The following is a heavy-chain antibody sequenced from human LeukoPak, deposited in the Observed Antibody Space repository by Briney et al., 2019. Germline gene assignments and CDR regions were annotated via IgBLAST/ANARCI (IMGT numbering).Heavy chain of an antibody. CDR1: GFPLSSHG. Sequence: GGSLRLFCAASGFPLSSHGISWGRQAPGKGLEWVSGISGSGGSTYYADSVNCRFTISRDNSKNTLYLQINSLRAEDTAVYYCSHLYDSSGYYYYWGQGTLVTVSS. CDR3: SHLYDSSGYYYY. D-gene: IGHD3-22*01. J-gene: IGHJ4*02. V-gene: IGHV3-23*01. CDR2: ISGSGGST.